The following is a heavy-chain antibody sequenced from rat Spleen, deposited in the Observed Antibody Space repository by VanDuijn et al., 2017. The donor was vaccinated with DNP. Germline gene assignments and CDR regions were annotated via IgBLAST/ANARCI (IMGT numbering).Heavy chain of an antibody. CDR1: GFSLTSYT. Sequence: QVQLKELGPGLVQPSRTLSLTCTVSGFSLTSYTVAWVRQPPGRGLEWIAAISSGGSTYYNSGLKSRLSISRDTSKSQVFLKMNSLHTEDTAMYFCARSTYSSSYIYYWHFDFWGPGTMVTVSS. J-gene: IGHJ1*01. CDR2: ISSGGST. D-gene: IGHD1-2*01. CDR3: ARSTYSSSYIYYWHFDF. V-gene: IGHV2-6*01.